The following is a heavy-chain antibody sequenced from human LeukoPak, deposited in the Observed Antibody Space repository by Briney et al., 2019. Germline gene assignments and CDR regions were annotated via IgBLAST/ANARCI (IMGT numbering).Heavy chain of an antibody. CDR2: ISSSSSYI. J-gene: IGHJ6*03. V-gene: IGHV3-21*01. CDR1: GFTFSSYS. CDR3: ARGAVGATISSYMDV. D-gene: IGHD1-26*01. Sequence: GGSLRLSCAASGFTFSSYSMNWVRQAPGKGLEWVSSISSSSSYIYYADSVKGRFTISRDNAKNSLYLQMNSLRAEDTAVCYCARGAVGATISSYMDVWGKGTTVTVSS.